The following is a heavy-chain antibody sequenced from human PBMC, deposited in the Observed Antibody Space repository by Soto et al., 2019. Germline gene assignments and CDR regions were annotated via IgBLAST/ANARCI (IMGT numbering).Heavy chain of an antibody. D-gene: IGHD6-19*01. V-gene: IGHV3-74*01. CDR2: MSSDGSTT. Sequence: EVQLVESGGGLVXPGGSXXLSXAXSGXXXXXXWMXXVRRAPGKGLEWVSRMSSDGSTTNYADSVKGRFTISRDNAKNTLYLQMNSLSVEDTAVYYCARGPRGWYGFDYWGQGTLVTVSS. J-gene: IGHJ4*02. CDR3: ARGPRGWYGFDY. CDR1: GXXXXXXW.